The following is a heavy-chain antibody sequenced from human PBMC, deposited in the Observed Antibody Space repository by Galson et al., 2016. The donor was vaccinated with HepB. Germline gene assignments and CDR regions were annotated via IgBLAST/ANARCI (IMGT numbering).Heavy chain of an antibody. CDR1: GFTFSSYV. J-gene: IGHJ5*01. CDR2: IYSGGTT. CDR3: ARVVYGDHGWFDS. V-gene: IGHV3-NL1*01. Sequence: SLRLSCAASGFTFSSYVMHWFRQAPGKGLEYVSVIYSGGTTYYADSVKGRFTISRDNSKNRLFLQMTTRRAEDTAVYYCARVVYGDHGWFDSWGQGPLVTV. D-gene: IGHD4-17*01.